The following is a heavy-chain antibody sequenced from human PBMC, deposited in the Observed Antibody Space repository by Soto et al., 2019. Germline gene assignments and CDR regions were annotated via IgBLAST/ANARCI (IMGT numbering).Heavy chain of an antibody. CDR3: ARAYGGYADD. Sequence: SETLSLTCAVYGGSFSGYYWSWIRQPPGKGLEWIGEINHSGSTNYNPSLKSRVTISVDTSKNQFSLKLSSVTAADTAVYYCARAYGGYADDWGQGALVTVSS. V-gene: IGHV4-34*01. D-gene: IGHD5-12*01. J-gene: IGHJ4*02. CDR2: INHSGST. CDR1: GGSFSGYY.